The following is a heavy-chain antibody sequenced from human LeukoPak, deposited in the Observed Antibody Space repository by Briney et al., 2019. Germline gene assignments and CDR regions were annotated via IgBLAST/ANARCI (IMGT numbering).Heavy chain of an antibody. CDR1: GCTLTELS. Sequence: ASVKVSCKVSGCTLTELSMHWVRQAPGKGLEWMGGFDPEDGETIYAQKFQGRVTMTEDTSTDTAYMELSSLRSEDTAVYYCATYSSSWPGVWFDPWGQGTLVTVSS. CDR3: ATYSSSWPGVWFDP. V-gene: IGHV1-24*01. CDR2: FDPEDGET. J-gene: IGHJ5*02. D-gene: IGHD6-13*01.